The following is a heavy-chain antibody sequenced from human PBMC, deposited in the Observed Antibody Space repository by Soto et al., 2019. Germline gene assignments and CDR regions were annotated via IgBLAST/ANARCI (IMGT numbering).Heavy chain of an antibody. CDR1: GFTFSNFG. D-gene: IGHD1-1*01. J-gene: IGHJ4*02. CDR3: ATSFRTTIGTTA. CDR2: ISSSSTTI. V-gene: IGHV3-48*01. Sequence: EVQLVESGGGLVQPGGSLRLSCEASGFTFSNFGINWVRQAPGKGLEWVSHISSSSTTIYYAESVKGRFTISRDNAKNSLYLQMSSLRGDDTAVYYCATSFRTTIGTTAWGQGTLVTVSS.